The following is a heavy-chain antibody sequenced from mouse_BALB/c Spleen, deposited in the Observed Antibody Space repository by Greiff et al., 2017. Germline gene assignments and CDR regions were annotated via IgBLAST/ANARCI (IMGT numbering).Heavy chain of an antibody. Sequence: DVQLQESGAELVRSGASVKLSCTASGFNIKDYYMHWVKQRPEQGLEWIGWIDPENGDTEYAPKFQGKATMTADTSSNTAYLQLSSLTSEDTAVYYCNAWTRPDYAMDYWGQGTSVTVSS. CDR1: GFNIKDYY. CDR3: NAWTRPDYAMDY. V-gene: IGHV14-4*02. CDR2: IDPENGDT. J-gene: IGHJ4*01.